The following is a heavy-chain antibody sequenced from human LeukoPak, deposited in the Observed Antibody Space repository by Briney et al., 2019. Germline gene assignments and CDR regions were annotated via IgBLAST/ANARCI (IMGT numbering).Heavy chain of an antibody. J-gene: IGHJ4*02. D-gene: IGHD3-10*01. CDR3: RIGLWFGVDY. Sequence: SETLSLTCTVSGGSISSYYWSWIRQPPGKGLEWIGYIYYSGSTNYNPSLKSRVTISVDTSKNQFFLKLSSVTAADTAVYYCRIGLWFGVDYWGQGTLVTVSS. CDR1: GGSISSYY. CDR2: IYYSGST. V-gene: IGHV4-59*08.